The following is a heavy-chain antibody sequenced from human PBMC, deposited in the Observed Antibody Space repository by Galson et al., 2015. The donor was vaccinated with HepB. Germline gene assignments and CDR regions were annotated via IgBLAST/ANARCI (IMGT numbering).Heavy chain of an antibody. Sequence: SLRLSCAVSGFTVSTNYMNWVRQAPGKGLEWVSVIYSGGSTSYADSVKGRFTISRDISKNTLYPQMNSLRAEDTAVYYCARGLLASCGSGCPYYYYFGMDVWGQGTTVTVSS. CDR1: GFTVSTNY. CDR2: IYSGGST. V-gene: IGHV3-53*01. D-gene: IGHD2-21*02. J-gene: IGHJ6*02. CDR3: ARGLLASCGSGCPYYYYFGMDV.